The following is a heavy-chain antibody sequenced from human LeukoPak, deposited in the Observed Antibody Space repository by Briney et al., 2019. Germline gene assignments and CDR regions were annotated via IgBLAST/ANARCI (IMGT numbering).Heavy chain of an antibody. CDR3: ADPGPFSSGWLDAFDV. J-gene: IGHJ3*01. V-gene: IGHV3-66*01. CDR2: LYSGGTT. Sequence: PGGSLRLSCAASGFTVGSNCVIWVRQAPRMGLEWVSILYSGGTTYYADSVKGRFTISRDKSQNTVYLQMNSLRVEDTAVYFCADPGPFSSGWLDAFDVWGQGTMVTVSS. CDR1: GFTVGSNC. D-gene: IGHD6-19*01.